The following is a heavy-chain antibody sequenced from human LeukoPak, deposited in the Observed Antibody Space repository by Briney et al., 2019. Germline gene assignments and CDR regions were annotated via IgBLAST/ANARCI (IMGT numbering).Heavy chain of an antibody. CDR2: IYYSGST. Sequence: SETLSLTCTVSGGSIGSSSYYWGWIRQPPGKGLEWIGSIYYSGSTYYNPSLKSRVTISVDTSKNQFSLKLSSVTAADTAVYYCARHIGYYDFWSGYYYYFDYWGQGTLVTVSS. D-gene: IGHD3-3*01. CDR1: GGSIGSSSYY. V-gene: IGHV4-39*01. J-gene: IGHJ4*02. CDR3: ARHIGYYDFWSGYYYYFDY.